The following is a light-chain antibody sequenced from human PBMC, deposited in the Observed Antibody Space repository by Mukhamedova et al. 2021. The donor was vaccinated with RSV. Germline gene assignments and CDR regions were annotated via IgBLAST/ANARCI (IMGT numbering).Light chain of an antibody. CDR2: NDN. J-gene: IGLJ1*01. CDR1: NIGRNT. CDR3: AAWVDTLSGRDWV. V-gene: IGLV1-44*01. Sequence: NIGRNTVNWYQQLPGTTPKLLIYNDNQRPSGVPDRFSGSRSGTSASLAITGVQSEDEADYYCAAWVDTLSGRDWVFGTGTSVTVL.